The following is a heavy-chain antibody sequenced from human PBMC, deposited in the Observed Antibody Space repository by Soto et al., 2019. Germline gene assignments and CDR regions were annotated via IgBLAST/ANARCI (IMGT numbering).Heavy chain of an antibody. J-gene: IGHJ4*02. CDR1: GGSISTRSSY. D-gene: IGHD4-17*01. CDR2: IYYIGNT. V-gene: IGHV4-39*02. CDR3: GAQDYVAKGYHFET. Sequence: QLQLQESGPGLVKPSETLSLTCTVSGGSISTRSSYWGWIRQPPGKGLEWIGSIYYIGNTYYNPSLKSRVAISIDSSTNPFSLNLNSVTTADTAVYYCGAQDYVAKGYHFETWGQGTIVTVSS.